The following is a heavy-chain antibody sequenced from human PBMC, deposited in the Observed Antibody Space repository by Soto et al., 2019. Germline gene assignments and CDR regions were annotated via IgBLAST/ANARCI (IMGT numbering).Heavy chain of an antibody. V-gene: IGHV1-46*01. CDR2: INPSGGST. CDR3: ARDEVAAAGPNYYYGMDV. J-gene: IGHJ6*02. CDR1: GYTFTSYY. Sequence: QVQLVQSGAEVKKPGASVKVSCKASGYTFTSYYMHWVRQAPGQGLEWMGIINPSGGSTSYAQKFRGRVTMNRDTSTSTVYMELSSLRSEDTAVYYCARDEVAAAGPNYYYGMDVWGQGTTVTVSS. D-gene: IGHD6-13*01.